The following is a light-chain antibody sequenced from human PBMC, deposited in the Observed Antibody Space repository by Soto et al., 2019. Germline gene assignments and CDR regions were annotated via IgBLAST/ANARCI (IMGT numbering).Light chain of an antibody. Sequence: QSVLTQPPSASGTPGQTVTIACSGSSXNVGSNYVYWYQQLPGTAPRLLIYNSNKRPSGVPDRFSGSRSGTSASLAISGLRSDDESDYYCAAWDDSLRGVVFGGGTKVTVL. CDR2: NSN. CDR3: AAWDDSLRGVV. J-gene: IGLJ2*01. V-gene: IGLV1-47*02. CDR1: SXNVGSNY.